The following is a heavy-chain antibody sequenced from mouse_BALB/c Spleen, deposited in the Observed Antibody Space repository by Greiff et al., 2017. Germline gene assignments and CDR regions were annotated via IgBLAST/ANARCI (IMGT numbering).Heavy chain of an antibody. CDR1: GYSFTGYF. J-gene: IGHJ1*01. CDR2: INPYNGDT. D-gene: IGHD1-2*01. V-gene: IGHV1-20*02. Sequence: EVKLMESGPELVKPGASVKISCKASGYSFTGYFMNWVMQSHGKSLEWIGRINPYNGDTFYNQKFKGKATLTVDKSSSTAHMELRSLASEDSAVYYCARDYGYDWYFDVWGAGTTVTVSS. CDR3: ARDYGYDWYFDV.